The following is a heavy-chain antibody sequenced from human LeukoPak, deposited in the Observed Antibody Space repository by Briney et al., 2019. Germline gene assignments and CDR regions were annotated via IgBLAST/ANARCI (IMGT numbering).Heavy chain of an antibody. V-gene: IGHV3-20*04. Sequence: PGGSLRLSCAASGFTFSSYAMSWVRQAPGKGLEWVSGINWNGGSTGYADSVKGRFTISRDNAKNSLYLQMNSLRAEDTALYYCARDGEAEWELLLFDYWGQGTLVTVSS. CDR1: GFTFSSYA. J-gene: IGHJ4*02. D-gene: IGHD1-26*01. CDR3: ARDGEAEWELLLFDY. CDR2: INWNGGST.